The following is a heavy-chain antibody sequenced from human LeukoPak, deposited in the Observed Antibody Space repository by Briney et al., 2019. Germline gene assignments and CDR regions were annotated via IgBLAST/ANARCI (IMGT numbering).Heavy chain of an antibody. CDR1: GFTFSSYS. CDR2: ISSSSSYI. V-gene: IGHV3-21*01. Sequence: GGSLRLSCAASGFTFSSYSMNWVRHAPGKGLEWVSSISSSSSYIYYADSVKGRFTISRDNAKNSLYLQMNSLRAEDTAVYYCARDKYGDYVIDYWGQGTLVTVSS. J-gene: IGHJ4*02. CDR3: ARDKYGDYVIDY. D-gene: IGHD4-17*01.